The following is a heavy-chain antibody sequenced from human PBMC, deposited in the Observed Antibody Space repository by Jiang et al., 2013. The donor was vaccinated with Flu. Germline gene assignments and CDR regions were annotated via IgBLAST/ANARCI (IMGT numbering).Heavy chain of an antibody. D-gene: IGHD6-6*01. CDR2: INPADSVT. V-gene: IGHV5-51*01. Sequence: GAEVKKPGESLKISCEASGYSFTNNWIGWVRQMPGKGLEWMGIINPADSVTRYSPSFQGQVTISADKSISTAYLQWNSLKASDTAMYYCARHNRQQLVRELDYWGQGTLVTVTS. J-gene: IGHJ4*02. CDR1: GYSFTNNW. CDR3: ARHNRQQLVRELDY.